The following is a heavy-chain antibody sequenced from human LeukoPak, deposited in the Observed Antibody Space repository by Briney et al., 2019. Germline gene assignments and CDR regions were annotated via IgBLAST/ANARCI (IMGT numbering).Heavy chain of an antibody. D-gene: IGHD2-2*01. V-gene: IGHV4-4*07. J-gene: IGHJ4*02. Sequence: SETLSLTCTVSGGSISSYYWSWIRQPAGKGLEWIGRIYTSGSTNYNPSLKSRVTMSVDTSKNQFSLKLSSVTAADTAVYYCAGELGYCSSTSCYAFDYWGQGTLVTVSS. CDR2: IYTSGST. CDR1: GGSISSYY. CDR3: AGELGYCSSTSCYAFDY.